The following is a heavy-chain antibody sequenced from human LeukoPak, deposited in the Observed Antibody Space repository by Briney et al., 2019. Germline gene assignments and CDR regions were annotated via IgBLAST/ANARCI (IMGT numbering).Heavy chain of an antibody. V-gene: IGHV4-59*08. D-gene: IGHD3-10*01. J-gene: IGHJ4*02. CDR3: ARHDGVTMVRGAFDY. CDR1: GGSISSYY. Sequence: PSETLSLTCTVSGGSISSYYWSWIRQPPGKGLEWIGYIYYSGSTNYNPSLKSRDTISVDTSKNQFSLKLSSVTAADTAVYYCARHDGVTMVRGAFDYWGQGTLVTVSS. CDR2: IYYSGST.